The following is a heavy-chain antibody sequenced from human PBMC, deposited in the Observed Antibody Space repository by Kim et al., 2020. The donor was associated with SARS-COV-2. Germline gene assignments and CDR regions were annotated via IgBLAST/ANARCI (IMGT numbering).Heavy chain of an antibody. D-gene: IGHD2-2*02. CDR2: ISYDGSNK. CDR1: GFTFSSYG. J-gene: IGHJ6*02. V-gene: IGHV3-30*18. Sequence: GGSLRLSCAASGFTFSSYGMHWVRQAPGKGLEWVAVISYDGSNKYYADSVKGRFTISRDNSKNTLYLQMNSLRAEDTAVYYCAKDRGYCSSTSCYTSGYYYYYGMDVWGQGTTVTVSS. CDR3: AKDRGYCSSTSCYTSGYYYYYGMDV.